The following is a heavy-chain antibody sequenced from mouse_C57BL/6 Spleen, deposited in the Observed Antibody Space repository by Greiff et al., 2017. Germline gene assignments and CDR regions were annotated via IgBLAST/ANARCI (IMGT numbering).Heavy chain of an antibody. Sequence: VQLQQPGTELVKPGASVKLSCKASGYTFTSYWMHWVKQRPGQGLEWIGNINPSNGGTNYNEKFKSKATLTVDKSSSTAYMQLSSLTSEDSAVYYCARRGEYGSSYPPYYAMDYWVKEPQSPSPQ. CDR3: ARRGEYGSSYPPYYAMDY. CDR2: INPSNGGT. CDR1: GYTFTSYW. V-gene: IGHV1-53*01. D-gene: IGHD1-1*01. J-gene: IGHJ4*01.